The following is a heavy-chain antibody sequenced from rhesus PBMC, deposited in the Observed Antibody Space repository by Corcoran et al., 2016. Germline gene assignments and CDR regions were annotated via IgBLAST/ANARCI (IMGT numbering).Heavy chain of an antibody. CDR1: SGSFSSYW. Sequence: QVQLQESGPGLVKPSETLSLTCAVSSGSFSSYWWSWIRQPPGKGLEWMGESNGNSGSPHNHPPPKIGVTISQEASKNPFSLKRGSVTAADTAVYYCAGYWRVGTTGGSKERNFDYWGQGVLVTVSS. V-gene: IGHV4-80*01. CDR3: AGYWRVGTTGGSKERNFDY. D-gene: IGHD1-44*01. J-gene: IGHJ4*01. CDR2: SNGNSGSP.